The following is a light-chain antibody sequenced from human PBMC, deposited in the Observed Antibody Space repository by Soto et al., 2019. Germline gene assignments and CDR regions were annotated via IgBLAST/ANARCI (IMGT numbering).Light chain of an antibody. V-gene: IGKV1-39*01. CDR1: QSIGKH. J-gene: IGKJ5*01. CDR2: SVS. Sequence: IQMTQSPSSLSTSLGDRVTITCRASQSIGKHLNWYQQKPGKAPKFLIYSVSTLQSGVPSRFSGSGSGTDFTLTINSLQPEDFATYYCQQGYTSSITFGQGTRLEIK. CDR3: QQGYTSSIT.